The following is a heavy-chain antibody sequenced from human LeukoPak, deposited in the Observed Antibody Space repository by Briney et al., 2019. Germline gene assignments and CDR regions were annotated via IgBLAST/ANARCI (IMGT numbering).Heavy chain of an antibody. Sequence: ASVKVSCKASGYTLTDYYMHWVRQAPGQGLEWMGWINPNSGGTNYAQKFQGRVTMTRDTSISTAYMELSRLRSDDTAVYYCAISSGWLDFDYWGQGTLVTVSS. V-gene: IGHV1-2*02. J-gene: IGHJ4*02. D-gene: IGHD6-19*01. CDR3: AISSGWLDFDY. CDR2: INPNSGGT. CDR1: GYTLTDYY.